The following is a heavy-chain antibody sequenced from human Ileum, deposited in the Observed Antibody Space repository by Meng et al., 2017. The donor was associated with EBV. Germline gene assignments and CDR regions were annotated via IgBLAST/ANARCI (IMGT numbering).Heavy chain of an antibody. CDR1: GYTLTELS. J-gene: IGHJ4*02. CDR2: FDPEDGET. CDR3: ARQRGYHESIAY. V-gene: IGHV1-24*01. Sequence: QVQLGPAGAEVKKPGASVKVSCKVSGYTLTELSMHWVRQAPGKGLEWMGGFDPEDGETIYAQKFQGRVTMTEDTSTDTAYMELSSLTSDDTAVYYCARQRGYHESIAYWGQGTLVTVSS. D-gene: IGHD5-18*01.